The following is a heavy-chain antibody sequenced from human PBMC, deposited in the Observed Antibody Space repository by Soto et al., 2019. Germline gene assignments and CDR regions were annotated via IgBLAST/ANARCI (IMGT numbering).Heavy chain of an antibody. CDR2: IKPDGSGE. J-gene: IGHJ4*02. CDR1: GITLSRDW. Sequence: EVQLVESGGGLVQPGGSLRLSCTASGITLSRDWMTWVRQAPGKGLEWVASIKPDGSGEYYLDSVKGRFTISRDNTKNSLYLQANSLRADDTATYFCAKLLNGVTALDYWGQGTLVTDSS. D-gene: IGHD2-21*02. V-gene: IGHV3-7*01. CDR3: AKLLNGVTALDY.